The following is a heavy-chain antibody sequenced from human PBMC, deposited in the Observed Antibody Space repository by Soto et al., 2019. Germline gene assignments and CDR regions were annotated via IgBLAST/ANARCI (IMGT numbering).Heavy chain of an antibody. CDR3: ARSGIAVAGNYYYYYYGMDV. D-gene: IGHD6-19*01. CDR1: GGSFSGYY. CDR2: INHSGST. V-gene: IGHV4-34*01. Sequence: SETLSLTCAVYGGSFSGYYWSWIRQPPGKGLEWIGEINHSGSTNYNPSLKSRVTISVDTSKNQFSLKLSSVTAADTAVYYCARSGIAVAGNYYYYYYGMDVWGQGTTVTVS. J-gene: IGHJ6*02.